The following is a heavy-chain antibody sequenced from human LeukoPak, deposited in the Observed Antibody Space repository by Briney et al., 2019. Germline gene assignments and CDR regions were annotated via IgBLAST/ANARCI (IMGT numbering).Heavy chain of an antibody. Sequence: GGSLRLSCATSGFIFSDYYIDWVRQAPGKGLEWVGRSRNKANSYTTEYAASVKGRFTISRDDSENTLHLQMSSLKTEDTAMYYCTRCSTGTRLYYFDYWGQGTLVTVSS. D-gene: IGHD1/OR15-1a*01. CDR2: SRNKANSYTT. J-gene: IGHJ4*02. CDR3: TRCSTGTRLYYFDY. V-gene: IGHV3-72*01. CDR1: GFIFSDYY.